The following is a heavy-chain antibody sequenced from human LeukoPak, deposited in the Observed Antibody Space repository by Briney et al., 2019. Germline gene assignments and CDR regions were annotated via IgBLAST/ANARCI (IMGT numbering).Heavy chain of an antibody. CDR2: ISGSGGST. D-gene: IGHD5-12*01. V-gene: IGHV3-23*01. Sequence: GGSLRLSCAASGFIFSSYPMSWVRQAPGKGLEWVSAISGSGGSTYYADSVEGRFTISRDNSKNTLYLQMNSLRAEDTAVYYCAKEIYSGYDIPIFDYWGQGTLVTVSS. CDR1: GFIFSSYP. J-gene: IGHJ4*02. CDR3: AKEIYSGYDIPIFDY.